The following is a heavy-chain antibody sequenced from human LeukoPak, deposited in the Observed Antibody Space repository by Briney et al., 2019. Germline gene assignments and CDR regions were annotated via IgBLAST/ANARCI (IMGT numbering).Heavy chain of an antibody. CDR3: ARGYGSGNDFDY. Sequence: GRSLRLSCAASGFTFSSYGMHWVRQAPGKGLEWVAVIWYDGSNKYYADSVKGRFTISRDNSKNTLYLQMNSLGAEDTAVYYCARGYGSGNDFDYWGQGTLVTASS. D-gene: IGHD3-10*01. CDR1: GFTFSSYG. V-gene: IGHV3-33*01. CDR2: IWYDGSNK. J-gene: IGHJ4*02.